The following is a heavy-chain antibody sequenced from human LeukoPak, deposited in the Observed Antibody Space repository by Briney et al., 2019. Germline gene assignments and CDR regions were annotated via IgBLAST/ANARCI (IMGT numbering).Heavy chain of an antibody. CDR1: GGAITNYY. J-gene: IGHJ4*02. V-gene: IGHV4-59*08. CDR2: IYYTGST. D-gene: IGHD4-23*01. CDR3: ARGTTVVTPFDY. Sequence: PSETLSLTCGVSGGAITNYYWNWIRQAPGKGLEWLGYIYYTGSTTYNPSLKSRVTISVDTSKNQFSLKLSSVTAADTAVYYCARGTTVVTPFDYWGQGTLVTVSS.